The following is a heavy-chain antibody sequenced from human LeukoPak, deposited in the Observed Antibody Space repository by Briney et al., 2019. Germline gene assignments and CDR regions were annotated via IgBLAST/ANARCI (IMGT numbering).Heavy chain of an antibody. CDR1: GCTFSVYD. J-gene: IGHJ4*02. CDR2: IRSDGSNK. V-gene: IGHV3-30*02. Sequence: GGSLRLSCPASGCTFSVYDMHWVRQAPGKGLEWVSFIRSDGSNKYYTESVKGRFTVSRDNSNNTLYLQMNSLRVEDTAVYYCATQFGSGTLANEYDYWGQGSLVTVSS. D-gene: IGHD3-10*01. CDR3: ATQFGSGTLANEYDY.